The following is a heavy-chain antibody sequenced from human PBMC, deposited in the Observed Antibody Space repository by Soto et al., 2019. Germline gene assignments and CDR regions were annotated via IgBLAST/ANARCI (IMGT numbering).Heavy chain of an antibody. Sequence: NPSETLSLTCTVSGGSISNSDYYWGWIRQPPGKGLEWIGSIYYSGSPYSTPSLKSRVTISVDTSKNQFSLKLTSVTAADTAVYYFARQSCSSTSCYFLYYYYGMDVWGQGTTVTVSS. CDR2: IYYSGSP. J-gene: IGHJ6*02. D-gene: IGHD2-2*01. V-gene: IGHV4-39*01. CDR3: ARQSCSSTSCYFLYYYYGMDV. CDR1: GGSISNSDYY.